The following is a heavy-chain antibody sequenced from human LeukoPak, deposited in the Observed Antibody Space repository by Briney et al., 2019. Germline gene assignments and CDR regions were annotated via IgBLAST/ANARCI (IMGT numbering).Heavy chain of an antibody. CDR3: ARGLGVYDSGGFSY. CDR2: ISSSGSTI. CDR1: GFAFSSYE. J-gene: IGHJ4*02. D-gene: IGHD3-22*01. Sequence: TGGSLRLSCAASGFAFSSYEMNWVRQAPGKGLEWVSYISSSGSTIYYADSVKGRFTISRDNAKNSLYLQMNSLRAEDTAVYYWARGLGVYDSGGFSYGGKEPRVTVSS. V-gene: IGHV3-48*03.